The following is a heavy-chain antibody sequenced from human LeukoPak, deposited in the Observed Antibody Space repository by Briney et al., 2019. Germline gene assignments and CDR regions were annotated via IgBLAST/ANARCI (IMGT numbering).Heavy chain of an antibody. CDR1: GGSISSSSYY. CDR3: ARGIGGRGIAVAVH. J-gene: IGHJ4*02. D-gene: IGHD6-19*01. CDR2: IYYSGST. Sequence: SETLSLTCTVSGGSISSSSYYWGWIRQPPGKGLEWIGGIYYSGSTYYNPSLKSRVTISVDTSKNQFSLKLSSVTAADTAVYYCARGIGGRGIAVAVHWGQGTLVTVSS. V-gene: IGHV4-39*07.